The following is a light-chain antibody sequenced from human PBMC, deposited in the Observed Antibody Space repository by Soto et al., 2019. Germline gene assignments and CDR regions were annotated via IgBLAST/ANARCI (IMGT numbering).Light chain of an antibody. CDR2: EVS. CDR3: ASYTTSSTPVV. J-gene: IGLJ2*01. Sequence: QSALTQPASVSGSPGQSITISCTGTSSDVATYNYISWYQQHPGKAPKLMIYEVSDRPSGVSNRFSGSKSGNTASLTISGLLAEDEADYYCASYTTSSTPVVFGGGTQLTVL. V-gene: IGLV2-14*01. CDR1: SSDVATYNY.